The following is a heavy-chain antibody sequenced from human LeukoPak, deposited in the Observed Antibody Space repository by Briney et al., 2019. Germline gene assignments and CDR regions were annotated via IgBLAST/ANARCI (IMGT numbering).Heavy chain of an antibody. CDR2: INPNSGGT. Sequence: ASVKVSCKASGYTLTGYYMHWVRQAPGQGLEWMGRINPNSGGTNYAQKFQGRVTMTRDTSISTAYMELSRLRSDDTAVYYCARGHYYYYYMDVWGKGTTVTVSS. CDR1: GYTLTGYY. J-gene: IGHJ6*03. V-gene: IGHV1-2*06. CDR3: ARGHYYYYYMDV.